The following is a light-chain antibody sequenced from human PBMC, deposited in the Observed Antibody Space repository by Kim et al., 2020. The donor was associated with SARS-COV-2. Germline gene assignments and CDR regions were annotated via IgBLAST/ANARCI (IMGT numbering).Light chain of an antibody. Sequence: ASVGDRVTTTCQASQNITDYLNWYQQKPGKAPKVLIYDASNLETEVPSRFSGSGSGTHFTFTISSLQPEDIATYYCQQYDNLPLTFGQGTKVDIK. J-gene: IGKJ1*01. CDR1: QNITDY. CDR2: DAS. V-gene: IGKV1-33*01. CDR3: QQYDNLPLT.